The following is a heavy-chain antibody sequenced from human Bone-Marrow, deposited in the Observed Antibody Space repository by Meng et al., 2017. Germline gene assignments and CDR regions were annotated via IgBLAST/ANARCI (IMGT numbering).Heavy chain of an antibody. J-gene: IGHJ4*02. V-gene: IGHV3-20*04. CDR2: INWNGGST. CDR1: GGSISSYY. CDR3: ARERGYGDTYYFDY. D-gene: IGHD4-17*01. Sequence: ETLSLTCTVSGGSISSYYWSWIRQPPGKGLEWVSGINWNGGSTGYADSVKGRFTISRDNAKNSLYLQMNSLRAEDTALYYCARERGYGDTYYFDYWGQGTLVTVSS.